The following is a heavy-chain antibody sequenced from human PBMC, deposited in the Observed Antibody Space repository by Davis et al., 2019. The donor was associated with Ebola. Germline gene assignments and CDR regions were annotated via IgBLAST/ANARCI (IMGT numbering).Heavy chain of an antibody. CDR1: GDSVSSNTAA. D-gene: IGHD3-22*01. CDR3: ARDPTYDQGYDY. V-gene: IGHV6-1*01. J-gene: IGHJ4*02. CDR2: TYYRSKWFV. Sequence: MPSETLSLTCAISGDSVSSNTAAWNWIRQSPSRGLEWLGRTYYRSKWFVDYAVSVKSRMTINSDTSKNQFSLQLSSVTPEDTAVYYCARDPTYDQGYDYWGQGILGTVSS.